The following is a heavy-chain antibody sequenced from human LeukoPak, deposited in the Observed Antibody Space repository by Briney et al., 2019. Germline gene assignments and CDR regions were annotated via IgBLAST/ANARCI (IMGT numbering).Heavy chain of an antibody. CDR2: IYHSGST. CDR1: GYSISSGYY. V-gene: IGHV4-38-2*01. CDR3: AFRSITMVRGVIHLFDY. D-gene: IGHD3-10*01. Sequence: PSETLSLTCAVSGYSISSGYYWGWIRQPPGKGLEWIGSIYHSGSTYYNPSLKSRVTISVDTSKNQFSLKLSSVPAADTAVYYCAFRSITMVRGVIHLFDYWGQGTLVTVSS. J-gene: IGHJ4*02.